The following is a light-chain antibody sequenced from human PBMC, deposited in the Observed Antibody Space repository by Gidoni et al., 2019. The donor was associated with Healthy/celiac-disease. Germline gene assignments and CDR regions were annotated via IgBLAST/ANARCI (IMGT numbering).Light chain of an antibody. CDR1: QSISSY. CDR3: QQSYSTLGT. CDR2: AAS. J-gene: IGKJ2*02. V-gene: IGKV1-39*01. Sequence: DIQMTPSPSPLSASVGDRVTITCRASQSISSYLKWYQQKPGKAPKLLSYAASSLQSGVPSRFSGSGSGTDFTLTISSLQPEDFATYYCQQSYSTLGTFXQXTKLEIK.